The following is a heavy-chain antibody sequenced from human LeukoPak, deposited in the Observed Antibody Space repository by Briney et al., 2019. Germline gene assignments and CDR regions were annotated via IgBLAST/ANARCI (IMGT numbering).Heavy chain of an antibody. V-gene: IGHV3-33*06. Sequence: PGGSLRLSCAASGFTFSSYGMHWVRQAPGKGLEWVAVIWYDGSNKYYADSVKGRFTISRDNSKNTLYLQMNSLRAEDTAVYYCAKDINYYDSSGYPHWGQGTLVTVSS. CDR3: AKDINYYDSSGYPH. CDR1: GFTFSSYG. D-gene: IGHD3-22*01. J-gene: IGHJ4*02. CDR2: IWYDGSNK.